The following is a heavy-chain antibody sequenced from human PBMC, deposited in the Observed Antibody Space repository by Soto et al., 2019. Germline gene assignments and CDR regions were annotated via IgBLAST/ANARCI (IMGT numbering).Heavy chain of an antibody. D-gene: IGHD3-16*02. V-gene: IGHV3-66*01. CDR1: GFTVSSNY. J-gene: IGHJ4*02. CDR3: ARGEVMITFGGVIVRDFDY. Sequence: GGSLRLSCAASGFTVSSNYMSWVRQAPGKGLEWVSVIYSGGSTYYADSVKGRFTISRDNSKNTLYLQMNSLRAEDTAVYYCARGEVMITFGGVIVRDFDYWGQGTLVTVSS. CDR2: IYSGGST.